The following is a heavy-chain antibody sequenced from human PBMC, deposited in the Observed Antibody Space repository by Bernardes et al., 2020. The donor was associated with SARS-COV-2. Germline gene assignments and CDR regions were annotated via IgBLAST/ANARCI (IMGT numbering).Heavy chain of an antibody. J-gene: IGHJ6*02. D-gene: IGHD6-6*01. Sequence: VGPLFLSCVASGFTFSKTAMTWVRQVPGPGLEWVSAISAIGGSTYYAESVKGRFTISRDNSRNTLYLEMNSLRAEDTAVYYCSKNAKYSSSSMEVWGQGTTVTVS. CDR1: GFTFSKTA. CDR2: ISAIGGST. CDR3: SKNAKYSSSSMEV. V-gene: IGHV3-23*01.